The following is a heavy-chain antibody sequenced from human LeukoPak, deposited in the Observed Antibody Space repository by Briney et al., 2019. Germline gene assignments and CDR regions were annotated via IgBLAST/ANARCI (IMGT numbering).Heavy chain of an antibody. V-gene: IGHV4-31*03. Sequence: SQALSLTCTVSGGSISSGVYFWSWIRQHPGKGLEWIGYIYYSGSTYSNPSLKSRLTMSVDISKNQFSLKLSSVTAADTAVYYCARGVKGLRGAFDIWGQGTMVTVSS. CDR2: IYYSGST. CDR3: ARGVKGLRGAFDI. D-gene: IGHD3-10*01. CDR1: GGSISSGVYF. J-gene: IGHJ3*02.